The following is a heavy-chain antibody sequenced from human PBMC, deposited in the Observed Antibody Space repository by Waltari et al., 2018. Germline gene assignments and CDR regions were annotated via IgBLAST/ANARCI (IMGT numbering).Heavy chain of an antibody. V-gene: IGHV1-2*02. Sequence: QVQLVQSGAEVKKPGASVKVSCKASGYTFTGYYMHWVRQAPGQGLEWMGWINPNSGGTNYAQKLQGRVTMTRETSISTAYMELSMLRADDTAVYYCARALREEAFDIWGQGTMVTVSS. J-gene: IGHJ3*02. CDR2: INPNSGGT. CDR3: ARALREEAFDI. D-gene: IGHD3-10*01. CDR1: GYTFTGYY.